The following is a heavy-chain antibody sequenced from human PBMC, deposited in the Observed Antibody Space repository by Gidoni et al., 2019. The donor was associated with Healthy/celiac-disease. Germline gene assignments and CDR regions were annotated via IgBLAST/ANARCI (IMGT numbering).Heavy chain of an antibody. CDR2: ISYDGSNK. J-gene: IGHJ5*02. CDR1: EFTFSGYA. D-gene: IGHD5-12*01. Sequence: QVQLVESGGGVVQPGRSLRLSCAASEFTFSGYAMPGVRQAPGKGLEWVAVISYDGSNKYYADSVKGRFTISRDNSKNTLYLQMNSLRAEDTAVYYCARDGGGSGYDFPLSWFDPWGQGTLVTVSS. CDR3: ARDGGGSGYDFPLSWFDP. V-gene: IGHV3-30-3*01.